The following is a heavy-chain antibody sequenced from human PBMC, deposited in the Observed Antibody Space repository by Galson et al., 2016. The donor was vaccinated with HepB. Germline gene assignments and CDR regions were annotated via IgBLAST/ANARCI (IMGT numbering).Heavy chain of an antibody. Sequence: SLRLSCAASGIAFSTYAMNWVRQAPGRGLEWVSYISSSSGIVYYGDSVKGRFTISRDNAKNSLYLNMNSLRDEDTAIYYCATSLSGVAGADWGQGTPVIGSS. V-gene: IGHV3-48*02. CDR1: GIAFSTYA. J-gene: IGHJ4*02. CDR2: ISSSSGIV. D-gene: IGHD1-26*01. CDR3: ATSLSGVAGAD.